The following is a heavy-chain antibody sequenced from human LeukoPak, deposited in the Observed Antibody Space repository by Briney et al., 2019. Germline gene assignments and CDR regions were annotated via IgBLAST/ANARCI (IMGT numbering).Heavy chain of an antibody. CDR3: AREGYSSSSPYYYYGMDV. Sequence: GSLRLSCAASGFTFSDYYMSWIRQAPGKGLEWVSYISSSGSTIYYADSVKGRFTISRDNAKNSLYLQMNSLRAEDTAVYYCAREGYSSSSPYYYYGMDVWGQGTTVTVSS. D-gene: IGHD6-6*01. CDR2: ISSSGSTI. V-gene: IGHV3-11*01. J-gene: IGHJ6*02. CDR1: GFTFSDYY.